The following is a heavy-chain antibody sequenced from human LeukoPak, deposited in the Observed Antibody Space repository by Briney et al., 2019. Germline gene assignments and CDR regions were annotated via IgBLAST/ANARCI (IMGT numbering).Heavy chain of an antibody. CDR1: GFTFTSYS. D-gene: IGHD6-13*01. CDR3: ARDRVWTVLY. CDR2: INQDGSEE. V-gene: IGHV3-7*01. J-gene: IGHJ4*02. Sequence: GGSPRLSCAASGFTFTSYSMSWLRQAPGKGLEWVANINQDGSEEYYVDSVKGRFSISRDNTKNSLFLQMNSLRGDDTAVYYCARDRVWTVLYWGQGTLVTVSS.